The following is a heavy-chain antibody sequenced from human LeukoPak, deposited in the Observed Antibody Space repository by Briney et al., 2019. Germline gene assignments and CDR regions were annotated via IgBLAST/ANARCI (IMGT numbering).Heavy chain of an antibody. Sequence: VASVKVSCKASGYTFTSYDINWVRQATGQGLEWMGWMNPNSGNTGYAQKFQGRVTMTRNTSISTAYMELSSLRSEDTAVYYCARLRYCSSTSCPKAHPYSWFDPWGQGTLVTVSS. CDR2: MNPNSGNT. CDR3: ARLRYCSSTSCPKAHPYSWFDP. D-gene: IGHD2-2*01. CDR1: GYTFTSYD. V-gene: IGHV1-8*01. J-gene: IGHJ5*02.